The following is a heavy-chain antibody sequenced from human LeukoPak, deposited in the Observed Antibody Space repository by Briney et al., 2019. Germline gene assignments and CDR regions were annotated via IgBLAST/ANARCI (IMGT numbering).Heavy chain of an antibody. V-gene: IGHV3-23*01. CDR3: VRSLRSADF. CDR2: ISGSGGRT. Sequence: GGSLRLSCAASGFTFSSYAMSWVRQAPGKGLAWVSGISGSGGRTYYADSVKGRFTISRDNSKNTLYLQMSSLRAEDTALYYCVRSLRSADFWGQGTLVTVSS. CDR1: GFTFSSYA. J-gene: IGHJ4*02.